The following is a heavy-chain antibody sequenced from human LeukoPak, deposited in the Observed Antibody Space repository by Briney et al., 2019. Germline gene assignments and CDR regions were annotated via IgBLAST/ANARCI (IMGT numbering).Heavy chain of an antibody. CDR3: ARDQEQWLVGSAFDI. V-gene: IGHV3-21*01. CDR1: GFTFSSYS. J-gene: IGHJ3*02. D-gene: IGHD6-19*01. Sequence: GGSLRLSCAASGFTFSSYSMNWVRQAPGKGLEWVSSISSSSYIYYADSVKGRFTISRDNAKNSLYLQMNSLRAEDTAVYYCARDQEQWLVGSAFDIWGQGTTVTVSS. CDR2: ISSSSYI.